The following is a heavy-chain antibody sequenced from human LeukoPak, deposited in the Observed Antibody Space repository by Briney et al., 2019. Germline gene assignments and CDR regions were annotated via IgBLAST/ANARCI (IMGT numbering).Heavy chain of an antibody. Sequence: SETLSLTCTVSGGSISSYYWSWIRQPPGKGLEWIGYIYYSGSTNYKPSLKSRVTISVDTSKNQFSLKLSSVTAADTAVYYCERVPQERYYYYYMDVWGKGTTVTVSS. CDR1: GGSISSYY. D-gene: IGHD1-1*01. J-gene: IGHJ6*03. CDR3: ERVPQERYYYYYMDV. V-gene: IGHV4-59*01. CDR2: IYYSGST.